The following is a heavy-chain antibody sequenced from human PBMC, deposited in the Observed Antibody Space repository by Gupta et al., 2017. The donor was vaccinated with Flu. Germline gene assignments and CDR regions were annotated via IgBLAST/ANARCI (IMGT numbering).Heavy chain of an antibody. D-gene: IGHD5-18*01. CDR3: ARDLGVTSMGGIGMDV. V-gene: IGHV4-59*01. Sequence: QVQLQESGPGLVKPSETLSLICTVFGASISRYYWRWIRQPPGKGLEWIGYIHDSESTNYNPSLKSRVTISLDTSKNHFSLKLTSVSAADTAVYYCARDLGVTSMGGIGMDVWGQGTTVTVSS. CDR1: GASISRYY. J-gene: IGHJ6*02. CDR2: IHDSEST.